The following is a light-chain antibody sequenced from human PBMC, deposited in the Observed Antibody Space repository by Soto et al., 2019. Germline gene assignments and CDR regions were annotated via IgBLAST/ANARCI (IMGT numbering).Light chain of an antibody. CDR1: QNIDTY. J-gene: IGKJ1*01. Sequence: DIQMTQSPSSLSASEGDRVTITCRASQNIDTYLNWYLQKPGQAPKLLIYSAYSLQSGVSPRFSGDGSGTDFTLTISSLQPEDFATYYCQQSYNFPRTFGQGTTV. V-gene: IGKV1-39*01. CDR2: SAY. CDR3: QQSYNFPRT.